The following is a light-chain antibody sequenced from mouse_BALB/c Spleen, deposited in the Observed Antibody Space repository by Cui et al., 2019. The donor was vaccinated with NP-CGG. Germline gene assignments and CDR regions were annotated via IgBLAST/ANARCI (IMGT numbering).Light chain of an antibody. CDR1: TGAVTTSNY. V-gene: IGLV1*01. J-gene: IGLJ1*01. Sequence: QAVVTQEYPLTTTPGETFTLSCASSTGAVTTSNYANWVQEKPDHLFTGLIGGTNNRAPGVPARFSGSLIGDKAALTITGAQTEDEAIYFCALWYSNHWVFGGGTKLTVL. CDR3: ALWYSNHWV. CDR2: GTN.